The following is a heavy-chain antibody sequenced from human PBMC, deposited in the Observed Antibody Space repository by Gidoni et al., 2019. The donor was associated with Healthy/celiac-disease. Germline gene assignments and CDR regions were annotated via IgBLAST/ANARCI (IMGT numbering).Heavy chain of an antibody. J-gene: IGHJ2*01. CDR3: AKDGHSNFSVWYFDL. CDR1: GFSCSGYA. Sequence: EGQLLETGGGVIEPGGALRLTCAAAGFSCSGYAMGWVRQAPVKGLEWVSAISGTGVSTYYADSVKGLFTISRDNAKNTLYLHMNSLRAEDPAVYYCAKDGHSNFSVWYFDLWGRGTLVTVSS. V-gene: IGHV3-23*01. CDR2: ISGTGVST. D-gene: IGHD7-27*01.